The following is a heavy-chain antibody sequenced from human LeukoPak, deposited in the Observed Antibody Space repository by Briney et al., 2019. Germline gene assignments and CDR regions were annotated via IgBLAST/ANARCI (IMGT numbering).Heavy chain of an antibody. D-gene: IGHD5-24*01. J-gene: IGHJ4*02. V-gene: IGHV4-39*01. CDR1: GGSISSSSYY. Sequence: SETLSLTCTVSGGSISSSSYYWGWIRQPPGKGLEWIGSIYYSGSTYYNPSLKSRVTISVDTSKNQFSLKLSSVTAADTAVYYCAARTERATFDYWGQGTQVTVSS. CDR2: IYYSGST. CDR3: AARTERATFDY.